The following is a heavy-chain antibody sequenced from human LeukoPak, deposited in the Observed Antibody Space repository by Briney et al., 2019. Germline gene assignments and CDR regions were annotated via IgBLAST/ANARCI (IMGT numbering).Heavy chain of an antibody. CDR1: GGSISSYY. CDR2: IYYSGST. CDR3: ARGPDYDSWSGYFHFDY. D-gene: IGHD3-3*01. V-gene: IGHV4-59*01. Sequence: SETLSLTCTVSGGSISSYYWNWIRQPPGKGLEWIGYIYYSGSTNYNPALKSRVTISVDTSKNQSSLKVSSVTAADTAVYYCARGPDYDSWSGYFHFDYWGQGTLVTVSS. J-gene: IGHJ4*02.